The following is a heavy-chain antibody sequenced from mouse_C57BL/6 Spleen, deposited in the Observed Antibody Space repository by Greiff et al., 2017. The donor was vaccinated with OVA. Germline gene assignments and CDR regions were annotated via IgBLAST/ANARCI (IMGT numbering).Heavy chain of an antibody. CDR2: IYPRSGNT. J-gene: IGHJ3*01. V-gene: IGHV1-81*01. D-gene: IGHD4-1*01. Sequence: QVQLQQSGAELARPGASVKLSCKASGYTFTSYGISWVKQRTGQGLEWIGEIYPRSGNTYYNEKFKGKATLTADKSSSTAYMELRSLTSEDSAVYFCAREGLTGTRENWFAYWGQGTLVTVSA. CDR1: GYTFTSYG. CDR3: AREGLTGTRENWFAY.